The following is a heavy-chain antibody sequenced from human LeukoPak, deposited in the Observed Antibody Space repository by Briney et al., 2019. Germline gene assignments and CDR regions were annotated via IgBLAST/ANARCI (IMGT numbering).Heavy chain of an antibody. V-gene: IGHV3-23*01. J-gene: IGHJ4*02. Sequence: GGSLRLSCAASGFTFSSYAMSWVRQAPGKGLEWVSAISGSGGATYFADSVKGRFTISRDNSKNTLYLQMHSLRAEDTAVYYCAKALGSIVVTASDYWGQGTLVTVSS. CDR1: GFTFSSYA. D-gene: IGHD5-12*01. CDR2: ISGSGGAT. CDR3: AKALGSIVVTASDY.